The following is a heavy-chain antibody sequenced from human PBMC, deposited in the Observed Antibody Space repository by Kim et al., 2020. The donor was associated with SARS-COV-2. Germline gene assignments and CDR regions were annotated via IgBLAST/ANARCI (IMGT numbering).Heavy chain of an antibody. D-gene: IGHD3-10*01. V-gene: IGHV1-58*02. CDR3: AADKGFGESINWFDP. Sequence: SVKVSCKASGFTFTSSAMQWVRQARGQRLEWIGWIVVGSGNTNYAQKFQERVTITRDMSTSTAYMELSSLRSEDTAVYYCAADKGFGESINWFDPWGQGTLVTVSS. CDR2: IVVGSGNT. J-gene: IGHJ5*02. CDR1: GFTFTSSA.